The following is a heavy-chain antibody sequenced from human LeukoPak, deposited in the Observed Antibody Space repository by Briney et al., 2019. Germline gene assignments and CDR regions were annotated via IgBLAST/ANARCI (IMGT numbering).Heavy chain of an antibody. CDR1: GYTFTSYY. D-gene: IGHD2-21*01. CDR2: INPSGGST. V-gene: IGHV1-46*01. Sequence: ASVKVSCKASGYTFTSYYMHWVRQAPGQGLEWMGIINPSGGSTSYAQKFQGRVTMTRDTSTSTVYMELRSLRSDDTAVYYCAREELAYCGGDCTLWCDYWGQGTLVTVSS. J-gene: IGHJ4*02. CDR3: AREELAYCGGDCTLWCDY.